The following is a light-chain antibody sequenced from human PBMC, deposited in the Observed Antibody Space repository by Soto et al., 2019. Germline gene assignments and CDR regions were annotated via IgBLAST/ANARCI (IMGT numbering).Light chain of an antibody. Sequence: DIQLTQSPSFLSASVGDRVTITCRASQGISSYLAWYQQKPGKAPKLLIYVASTLQSGVPSRFSGSGSGTEFPLTINSLQPEDFATYYCQQLNGYPLTFGGGTKVESK. V-gene: IGKV1-9*01. J-gene: IGKJ4*01. CDR1: QGISSY. CDR3: QQLNGYPLT. CDR2: VAS.